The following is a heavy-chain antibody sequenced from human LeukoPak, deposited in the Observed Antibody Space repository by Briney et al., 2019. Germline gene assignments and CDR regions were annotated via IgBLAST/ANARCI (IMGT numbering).Heavy chain of an antibody. D-gene: IGHD3-22*01. CDR2: IIPIFGTA. J-gene: IGHJ4*02. Sequence: ASVKVSCKASGGTFSSYAISWVRQAPGQGLEWMGGIIPIFGTANYAQKFQGRVTITADESTSIAYMELSSLRSEDTAVYYCARVEAYYYDSSGLDYWGQGTLVTVSS. V-gene: IGHV1-69*13. CDR1: GGTFSSYA. CDR3: ARVEAYYYDSSGLDY.